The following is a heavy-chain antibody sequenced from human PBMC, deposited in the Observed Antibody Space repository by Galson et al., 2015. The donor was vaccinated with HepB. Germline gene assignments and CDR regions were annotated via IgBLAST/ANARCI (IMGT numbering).Heavy chain of an antibody. CDR1: GYTFTSYY. V-gene: IGHV1-46*01. Sequence: SVKVSCKASGYTFTSYYMHWVRQAPGQGLEWMGIINPSGGSTSYAQKFQGRVTMTRDTSTSTVYMELSSLKAEDTAVYYCARDRGSGGHFFDYWGRGTLVTVSS. D-gene: IGHD2-8*02. J-gene: IGHJ4*02. CDR2: INPSGGST. CDR3: ARDRGSGGHFFDY.